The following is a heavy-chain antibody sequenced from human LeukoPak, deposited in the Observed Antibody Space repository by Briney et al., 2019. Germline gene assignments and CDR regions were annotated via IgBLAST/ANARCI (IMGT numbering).Heavy chain of an antibody. Sequence: GGSLRLSCAASGFTFSSYSMNWVRQAPGKGLEWVSSISSSSSYIYYADSVEGRFTISRDNAKNSLYLQMNSLRAEDTAVYYCARGRHYDILTGYLNPYYFDYWGQGTLVTVSS. CDR2: ISSSSSYI. CDR1: GFTFSSYS. CDR3: ARGRHYDILTGYLNPYYFDY. D-gene: IGHD3-9*01. J-gene: IGHJ4*02. V-gene: IGHV3-21*01.